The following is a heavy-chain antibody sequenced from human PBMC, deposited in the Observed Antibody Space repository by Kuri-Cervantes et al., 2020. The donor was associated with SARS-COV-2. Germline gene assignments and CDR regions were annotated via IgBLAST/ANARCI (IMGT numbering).Heavy chain of an antibody. J-gene: IGHJ4*02. CDR2: IYSGGST. D-gene: IGHD3-22*01. V-gene: IGHV3-53*01. CDR3: TRNFYYDGSGYPALGY. Sequence: GESLKISCAASGFTFSSYSMNWVRQAPGKGLEWVSVIYSGGSTYYADSVKGRFTISRDNSKNTLYLQVNRLRDEDTAMYYCTRNFYYDGSGYPALGYWGQGTLVTVSS. CDR1: GFTFSSYS.